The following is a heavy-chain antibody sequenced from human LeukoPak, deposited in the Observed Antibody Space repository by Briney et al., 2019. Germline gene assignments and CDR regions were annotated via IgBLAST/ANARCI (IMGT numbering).Heavy chain of an antibody. Sequence: GGSLRLSCAASGFTFSNYGMHWVRQAPGKGLDWVAFIHYDGSNKYCADSVKGRFTISRDDSKNTPYLQMNSLRAEDTAVYYCAKAASKRTDYGDYAFYYYMDVWGKGTTVTISS. V-gene: IGHV3-30*02. CDR3: AKAASKRTDYGDYAFYYYMDV. D-gene: IGHD4-17*01. CDR1: GFTFSNYG. CDR2: IHYDGSNK. J-gene: IGHJ6*03.